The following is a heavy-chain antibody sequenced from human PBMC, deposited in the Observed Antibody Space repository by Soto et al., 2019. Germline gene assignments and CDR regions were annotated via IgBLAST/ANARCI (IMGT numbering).Heavy chain of an antibody. CDR1: GYTFTSYG. D-gene: IGHD2-21*01. V-gene: IGHV1-18*01. CDR2: ISAYNGNT. CDR3: AREIIASGYDF. Sequence: ASVKVSCKASGYTFTSYGISWVRQAPGQGLEWMGWISAYNGNTKYSQNFQGRVTITRDMSASTVYMDLTSLRSEDTAFYYCAREIIASGYDFWGQGTLVTVSS. J-gene: IGHJ4*02.